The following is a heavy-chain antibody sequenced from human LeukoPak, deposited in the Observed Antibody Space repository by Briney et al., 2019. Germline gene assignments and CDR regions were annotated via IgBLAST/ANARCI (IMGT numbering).Heavy chain of an antibody. D-gene: IGHD6-13*01. CDR1: GYTFSNYA. CDR2: FSTYNGNT. Sequence: ASVKVSCKASGYTFSNYAINWVRQAPGQGLEWMGLFSTYNGNTNYAQKLQDRVTMTTDTSTSTAYMELRGLRSDDTAMYYCAREGIRIAAAGTIDYWGQGTLVTVSS. V-gene: IGHV1-18*01. CDR3: AREGIRIAAAGTIDY. J-gene: IGHJ4*02.